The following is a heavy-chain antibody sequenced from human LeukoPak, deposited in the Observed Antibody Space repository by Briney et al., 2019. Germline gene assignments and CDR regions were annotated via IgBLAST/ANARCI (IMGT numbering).Heavy chain of an antibody. CDR3: ARGPSPDY. J-gene: IGHJ4*02. Sequence: SETLSLTCVVYGGSFSGYYWSWIRQPPGKGLEWIGEINHSGSTNYNPSLKSRVTISVDTSKNQFSLKLSSVTAADTAVYYCARGPSPDYWGQGTLVTVSS. CDR2: INHSGST. CDR1: GGSFSGYY. V-gene: IGHV4-34*01.